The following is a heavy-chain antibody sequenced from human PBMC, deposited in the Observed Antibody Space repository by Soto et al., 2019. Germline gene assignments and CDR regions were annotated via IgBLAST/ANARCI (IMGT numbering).Heavy chain of an antibody. CDR2: INHRGST. CDR1: GGSLSSYY. CDR3: ASGREDIVLVPAATGGYYYGMDV. Sequence: PSETLSLTCVVSGGSLSSYYWSWIRQPPGKGLEWIGEINHRGSTYYNPSLKSRVTISVDTSKNQFSLKLSSVTAADTAVYYCASGREDIVLVPAATGGYYYGMDVWGQGTTVTVSS. V-gene: IGHV4-34*01. D-gene: IGHD2-2*01. J-gene: IGHJ6*02.